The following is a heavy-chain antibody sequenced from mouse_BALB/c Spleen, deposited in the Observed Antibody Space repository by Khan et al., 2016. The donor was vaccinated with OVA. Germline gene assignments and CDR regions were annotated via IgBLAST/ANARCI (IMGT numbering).Heavy chain of an antibody. D-gene: IGHD2-14*01. CDR3: ARGAYYRYDGYFDV. CDR1: GYTFTEYT. CDR2: IIPNNGGT. V-gene: IGHV1-18*01. J-gene: IGHJ1*01. Sequence: VQLKESGPELVRPGASVKISCKTSGYTFTEYTMHWVKQSHGKSLEWIGGIIPNNGGTNYNQKFKVKATLTVDRSSSTAYMELRSLTSEDSAVYYCARGAYYRYDGYFDVWGAGTTVTVSS.